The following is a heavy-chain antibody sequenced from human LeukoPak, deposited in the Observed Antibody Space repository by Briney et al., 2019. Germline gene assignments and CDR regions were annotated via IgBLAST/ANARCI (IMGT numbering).Heavy chain of an antibody. V-gene: IGHV4-59*01. CDR2: VYYSGST. CDR3: ARDIRGSSRYYYYMDV. Sequence: SETLSLTCTVSGGSISSYYWSWIRQPPGKGLEWIGYVYYSGSTNYNPSLKSRVTISVDTSKNQFSLKLSSVTAADTAVYYCARDIRGSSRYYYYMDVWGKGTRSPSP. D-gene: IGHD1-26*01. J-gene: IGHJ6*03. CDR1: GGSISSYY.